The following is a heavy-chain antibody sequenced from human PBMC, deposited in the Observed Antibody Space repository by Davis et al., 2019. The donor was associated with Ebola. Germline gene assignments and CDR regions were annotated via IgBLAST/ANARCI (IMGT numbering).Heavy chain of an antibody. V-gene: IGHV3-7*01. J-gene: IGHJ6*03. Sequence: PGGSLRLSCAASGFTFSSYWMSWVRQAPGKGLEWVANINQDGSEKNYVDSVKGRFTISRDNAKNSLILQMNSLRAEDTAMYYCARDRRVSIFGVADMDVWGKGTTVTFSS. D-gene: IGHD3-3*01. CDR3: ARDRRVSIFGVADMDV. CDR2: INQDGSEK. CDR1: GFTFSSYW.